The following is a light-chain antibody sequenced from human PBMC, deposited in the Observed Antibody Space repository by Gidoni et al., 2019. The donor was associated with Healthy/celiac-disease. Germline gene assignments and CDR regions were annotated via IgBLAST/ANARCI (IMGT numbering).Light chain of an antibody. V-gene: IGKV3-11*01. CDR3: QQRSNWLLT. Sequence: IVLTQSPATLSLSPGERATLSCRASQSVSSYLAWYQQNPGQAPRLLIYDASNRATGIPARFSGSGSGTDFTLTISSLEPEDFAVYYCQQRSNWLLTFGGGTKVEIK. CDR2: DAS. CDR1: QSVSSY. J-gene: IGKJ4*01.